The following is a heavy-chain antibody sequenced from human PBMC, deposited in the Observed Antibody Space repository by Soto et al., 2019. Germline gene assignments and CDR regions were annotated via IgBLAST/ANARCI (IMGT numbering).Heavy chain of an antibody. CDR3: ARDDCSGGRCYPDY. D-gene: IGHD2-15*01. J-gene: IGHJ4*02. V-gene: IGHV3-33*01. Sequence: QVQLVESGGGVVQPGRSLRLSCAASGFTFSSYGMHWVRQAPGKGLEWVAVIWYDGSNKYYADSVKGRFTISRDNSKNTLYLQMNSLRAEDTAVYYCARDDCSGGRCYPDYWGQGTLFTVSS. CDR1: GFTFSSYG. CDR2: IWYDGSNK.